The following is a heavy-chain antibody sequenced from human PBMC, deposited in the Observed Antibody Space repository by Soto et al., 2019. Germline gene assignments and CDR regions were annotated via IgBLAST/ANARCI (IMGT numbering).Heavy chain of an antibody. V-gene: IGHV1-18*01. D-gene: IGHD1-26*01. CDR2: ISAYNGNT. Sequence: QVQLVQSGGDMKKPGASVKVSCKASGYTFTNYGISWVRQAPGQGLEWMGWISAYNGNTNYPQKFQGRVTMTTDTSTTTAYIELRSLRFDDTAVYYCARTMGATIRWFDPWGQGTLVTVSS. CDR3: ARTMGATIRWFDP. J-gene: IGHJ5*02. CDR1: GYTFTNYG.